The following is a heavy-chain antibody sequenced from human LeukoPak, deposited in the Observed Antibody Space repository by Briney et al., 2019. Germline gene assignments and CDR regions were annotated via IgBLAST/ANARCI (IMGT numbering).Heavy chain of an antibody. CDR3: ARSRWLQFGRALDY. J-gene: IGHJ4*02. V-gene: IGHV4-34*01. CDR1: GGSFSGYY. CDR2: INHSGST. Sequence: SETLSLTCAVYGGSFSGYYWSWIRQPPGKGLEWIGEINHSGSTNYNPSLKSRVTISVATSKNQFSLKLSSVTAADTAVYYCARSRWLQFGRALDYWGQGTLVTVSS. D-gene: IGHD5-24*01.